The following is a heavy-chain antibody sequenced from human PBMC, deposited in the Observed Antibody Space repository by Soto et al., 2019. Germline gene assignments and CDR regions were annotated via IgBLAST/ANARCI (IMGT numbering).Heavy chain of an antibody. J-gene: IGHJ5*01. CDR2: TYYRSKWYN. CDR1: RGRVSTNNAT. Sequence: TPSPTFSLSRGRVSTNNATLGWIKHSPSRGLEWLGRTYYRSKWYNDYAVSVKGRITINPDTSNNQLSLQLNSVTPDDTAVYYCARLIGNSWLDSWGQGTLVTVSS. V-gene: IGHV6-1*01. CDR3: ARLIGNSWLDS. D-gene: IGHD2-8*01.